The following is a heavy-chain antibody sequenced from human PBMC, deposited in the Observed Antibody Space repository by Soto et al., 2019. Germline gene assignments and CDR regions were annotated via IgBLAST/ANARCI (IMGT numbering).Heavy chain of an antibody. CDR2: IYTTGAT. V-gene: IGHV4-31*03. CDR3: ARVPFGVGEWFDP. CDR1: GGSISSDGYY. J-gene: IGHJ5*02. D-gene: IGHD3-10*01. Sequence: QVQLQESGPGLVKPSQTLSLTCTVSGGSISSDGYYWSWIRQFPGKGLEWIGYIYTTGATYYNPSLKSRLTISFGTSKNQFSLKLTSVTAADTAVYYCARVPFGVGEWFDPWGQGTLVTVSS.